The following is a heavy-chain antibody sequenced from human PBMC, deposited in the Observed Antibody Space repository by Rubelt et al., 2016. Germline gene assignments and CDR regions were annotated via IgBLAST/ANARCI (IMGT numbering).Heavy chain of an antibody. CDR2: FDTEDGEI. Sequence: QVQLVQSGAEVKKPGASVKVSCKVSGNTLSEFSMHWVRQAPGKGLEWMGGFDTEDGEISYAQKFQGRVTMIEDTTTDTAYMELSSLRSDDTAVYFCARSSSWYYFDFWGQGTLVTVSS. D-gene: IGHD3-10*01. V-gene: IGHV1-24*01. CDR1: GNTLSEFS. CDR3: ARSSSWYYFDF. J-gene: IGHJ4*02.